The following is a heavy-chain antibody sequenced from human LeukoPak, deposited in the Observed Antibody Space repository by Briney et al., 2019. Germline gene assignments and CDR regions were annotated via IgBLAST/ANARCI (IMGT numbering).Heavy chain of an antibody. J-gene: IGHJ6*02. Sequence: GASVKVSCKASGYSFTSYYMHWVREAPGQGLEWMGIINPSGGSTSYAQKLQGRVTMTRDTSTSTVYMELSRLRSEDTAVYYCARGEVIGMDVGGQGTTVTVSS. CDR1: GYSFTSYY. CDR2: INPSGGST. V-gene: IGHV1-46*01. CDR3: ARGEVIGMDV.